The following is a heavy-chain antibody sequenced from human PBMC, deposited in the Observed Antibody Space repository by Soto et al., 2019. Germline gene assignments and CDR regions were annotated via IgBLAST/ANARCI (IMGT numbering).Heavy chain of an antibody. Sequence: QVQLVQSGAEVKKPGSSVKVSCKASGGTFSSYAISWVRQAPGQGLEWMGGIITIFGTANYAQKFQGRVTITADESTSTAYMELSSLRSEDTAVYYCARNDYDFWSGHIITRNYYYYGMDVWGQGTTVTVSS. D-gene: IGHD3-3*01. V-gene: IGHV1-69*01. CDR1: GGTFSSYA. CDR2: IITIFGTA. CDR3: ARNDYDFWSGHIITRNYYYYGMDV. J-gene: IGHJ6*02.